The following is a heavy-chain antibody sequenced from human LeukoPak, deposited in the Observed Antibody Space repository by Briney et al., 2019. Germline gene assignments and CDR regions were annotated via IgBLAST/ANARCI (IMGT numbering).Heavy chain of an antibody. V-gene: IGHV3-21*01. CDR2: TSSSSSYI. CDR3: ARDPTQSGYLNLGANDAFDI. Sequence: KAGGSLRLSCAASGFTFSSYSMNWVRQAPGKGLEWVSSTSSSSSYIYYADSVKGRFTISRDNAKNSLYLQMNSLRAEDTAVYYCARDPTQSGYLNLGANDAFDIWGQGTMVTVSS. CDR1: GFTFSSYS. D-gene: IGHD3-22*01. J-gene: IGHJ3*02.